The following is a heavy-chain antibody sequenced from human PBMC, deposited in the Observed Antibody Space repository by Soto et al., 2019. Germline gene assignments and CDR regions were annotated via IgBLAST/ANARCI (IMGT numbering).Heavy chain of an antibody. CDR1: GGSINSYY. D-gene: IGHD1-1*01. V-gene: IGHV4-59*01. CDR3: ARGKEMATTPFDS. J-gene: IGHJ4*02. Sequence: SETLSLTCTVSGGSINSYYWSWIRQPPGKGLEWIGYVYYSGSTNYNPSLKSRVTISVDRSKNQFSLKVKSVTAADTAMYYCARGKEMATTPFDSWGQGTLVTVSS. CDR2: VYYSGST.